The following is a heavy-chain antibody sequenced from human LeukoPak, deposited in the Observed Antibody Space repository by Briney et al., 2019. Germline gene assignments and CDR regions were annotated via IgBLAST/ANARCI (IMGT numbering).Heavy chain of an antibody. CDR2: INHSGST. J-gene: IGHJ4*02. D-gene: IGHD4-11*01. CDR3: ARFPPPGTTVQDY. CDR1: GGSISNGYW. Sequence: SGTLSLTCAVSGGSISNGYWWSWVRQPPVKGLEWIGEINHSGSTNYNPSLKSRVTISVDTSKNQFSLKLSSVTAADTAVYYCARFPPPGTTVQDYWGQGTLVTVSS. V-gene: IGHV4-4*02.